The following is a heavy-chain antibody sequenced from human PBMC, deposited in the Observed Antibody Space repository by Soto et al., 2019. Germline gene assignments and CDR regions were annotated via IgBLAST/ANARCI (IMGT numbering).Heavy chain of an antibody. CDR2: IRNRANSYTT. Sequence: EVQLVESGGGLVQPGGSLILSCAASGFNFADRYMDWVRQAPGKGLEWVGRIRNRANSYTTEYAASVKGRFNISRDDSKNSLYLQMTTLKTEDTAVYYCSRAGILTTPYYFDYWGQGTLVTVSS. J-gene: IGHJ4*02. V-gene: IGHV3-72*01. D-gene: IGHD4-17*01. CDR1: GFNFADRY. CDR3: SRAGILTTPYYFDY.